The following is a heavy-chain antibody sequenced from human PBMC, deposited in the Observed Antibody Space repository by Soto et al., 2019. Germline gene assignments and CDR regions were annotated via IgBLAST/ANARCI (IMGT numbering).Heavy chain of an antibody. V-gene: IGHV3-23*01. CDR2: ISASGDGT. Sequence: GGSLRLSCAASGLTFSNFAMIWVRQAPGKGLEWVLGISASGDGTHYADSVKGRFTISRDNSKNTLNLQMNNVRAEDTAVYYCAKLAYSSTDYWGQGT. J-gene: IGHJ4*02. CDR1: GLTFSNFA. D-gene: IGHD6-13*01. CDR3: AKLAYSSTDY.